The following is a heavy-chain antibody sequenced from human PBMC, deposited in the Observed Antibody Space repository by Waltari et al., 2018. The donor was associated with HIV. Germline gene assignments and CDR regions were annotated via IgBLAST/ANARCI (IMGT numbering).Heavy chain of an antibody. J-gene: IGHJ4*02. D-gene: IGHD3-3*01. V-gene: IGHV4-39*07. CDR3: ARVAFDFWSGHPPISN. Sequence: QLQLQESGPGLVKPSETLSLTCTVSGGSISSSSYYWGWIRQPPGKGLEWIGSIYYSGSTYYNPSLKSRVTISVDTSKNQFSLKLSSVTAADTAVYYCARVAFDFWSGHPPISNWGQGTLVTVSS. CDR1: GGSISSSSYY. CDR2: IYYSGST.